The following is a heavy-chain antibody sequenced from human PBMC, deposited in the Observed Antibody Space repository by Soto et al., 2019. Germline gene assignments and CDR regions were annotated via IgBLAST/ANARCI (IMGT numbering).Heavy chain of an antibody. D-gene: IGHD3-9*01. Sequence: PGGSLRLSXAASGLTVSSSYMSWVRQAPGKGLQWVSVIYSAGSTYYANSVKGRFTISRDTLYLQMNRLTAEDTAVYYCAKGGATYGLLTHDYWGQGTLVTVSS. CDR3: AKGGATYGLLTHDY. CDR2: IYSAGST. V-gene: IGHV3-53*01. J-gene: IGHJ4*02. CDR1: GLTVSSSY.